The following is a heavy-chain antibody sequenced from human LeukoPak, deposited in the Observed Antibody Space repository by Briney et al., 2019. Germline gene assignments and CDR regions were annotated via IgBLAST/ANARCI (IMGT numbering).Heavy chain of an antibody. CDR2: INHSGST. CDR3: ARALPATAANFDY. CDR1: GVSFSGYY. D-gene: IGHD2-15*01. Sequence: SETLSLTCAVYGVSFSGYYWSWIRQPPGKGLEWIGEINHSGSTNYNPSLKSRVTISVDTSKNQFSLKLSSVTAADTAVYYCARALPATAANFDYWGQGTLVTVSS. J-gene: IGHJ4*02. V-gene: IGHV4-34*01.